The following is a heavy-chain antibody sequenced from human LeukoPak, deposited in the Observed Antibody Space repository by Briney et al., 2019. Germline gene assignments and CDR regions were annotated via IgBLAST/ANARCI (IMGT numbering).Heavy chain of an antibody. CDR3: ARTLGWASSRYPFDG. J-gene: IGHJ4*02. D-gene: IGHD3-16*02. CDR1: GGSISSSNYY. Sequence: PSETLSLTCTVSGGSISSSNYYWGWIRQPSGKGLEWIGSMYYSGNTDYNPSLKSRVTISVDTSKNQFSLKVNSVTAADTAVYYCARTLGWASSRYPFDGWGQGTLVTASS. V-gene: IGHV4-39*01. CDR2: MYYSGNT.